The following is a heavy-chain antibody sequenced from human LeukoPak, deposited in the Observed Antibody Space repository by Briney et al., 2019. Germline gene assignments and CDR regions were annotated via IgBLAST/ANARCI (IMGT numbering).Heavy chain of an antibody. Sequence: SETLSLTCAVYGGSFSGYYWSWIRQPPGKGLEWIGEINHSGSTNYKPSLKSRVTMSVDTSKNQFSLKLSSVTAADTAVYYCARGGYYGSGNDFRFDPWGQGTLVTVSS. V-gene: IGHV4-34*01. CDR2: INHSGST. J-gene: IGHJ5*02. CDR1: GGSFSGYY. D-gene: IGHD3-10*01. CDR3: ARGGYYGSGNDFRFDP.